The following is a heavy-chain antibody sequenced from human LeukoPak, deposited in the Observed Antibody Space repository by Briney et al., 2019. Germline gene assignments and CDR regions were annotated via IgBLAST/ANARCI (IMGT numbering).Heavy chain of an antibody. CDR2: IYSDNT. CDR1: GFTVSSNS. V-gene: IGHV3-53*01. J-gene: IGHJ4*02. D-gene: IGHD5-18*01. Sequence: PGGSLRLSCTVSGFTVSSNSMSWVRQAPGKGLEWVSFIYSDNTHYSDSVKGRFTISRDNSKNTLYLQMNSLRAEDTAVYYCAKGGAARFDYWGQGTLVTVSS. CDR3: AKGGAARFDY.